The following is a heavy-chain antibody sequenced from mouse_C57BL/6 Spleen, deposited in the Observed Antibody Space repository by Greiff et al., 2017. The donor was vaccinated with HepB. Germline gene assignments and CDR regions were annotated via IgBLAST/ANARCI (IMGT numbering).Heavy chain of an antibody. D-gene: IGHD2-5*01. CDR3: ATSNYVYAMDY. J-gene: IGHJ4*01. CDR2: IYPGDGDT. Sequence: VKLMESGPELVKPGASVKISCKASGYAFSSSWMNWVKQRPGKGLEWIGRIYPGDGDTNYNGKFKGKATLTADKSSSTAYMQLSSLTSEDSAVYFCATSNYVYAMDYWGQGTSVTVSS. V-gene: IGHV1-82*01. CDR1: GYAFSSSW.